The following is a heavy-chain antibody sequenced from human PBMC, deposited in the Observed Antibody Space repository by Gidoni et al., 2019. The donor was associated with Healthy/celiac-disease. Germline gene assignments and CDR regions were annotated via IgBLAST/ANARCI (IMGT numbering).Heavy chain of an antibody. Sequence: QVQLQESGPGLVKPSQTLSLTCTVSGGSISSGDYYWSWIRQPPGKGLEWIGYIYYSGSTYYNPSLKSRVTISVDTSKNQFSLKLSSVTAADTAVYYCARAKGGGSGSYYYYYYGMDVWGQGTTVTVSS. CDR2: IYYSGST. CDR1: GGSISSGDYY. CDR3: ARAKGGGSGSYYYYYYGMDV. D-gene: IGHD3-10*01. V-gene: IGHV4-30-4*01. J-gene: IGHJ6*02.